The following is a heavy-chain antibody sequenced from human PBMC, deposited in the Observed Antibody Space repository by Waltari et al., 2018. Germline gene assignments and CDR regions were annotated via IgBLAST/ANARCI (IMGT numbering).Heavy chain of an antibody. D-gene: IGHD4-17*01. V-gene: IGHV3-30-3*01. J-gene: IGHJ4*02. Sequence: QVQLVESGGGVVQPGRSLRLSCAASGFHFSSDAMHWVRQAPGKGLEWVAVISYDGSNKYYADSVKGRFTISRDNSKNTLYLQMNSLRAEDTAVYYCARGDYGGYFDYWGQGTLVTVSS. CDR3: ARGDYGGYFDY. CDR2: ISYDGSNK. CDR1: GFHFSSDA.